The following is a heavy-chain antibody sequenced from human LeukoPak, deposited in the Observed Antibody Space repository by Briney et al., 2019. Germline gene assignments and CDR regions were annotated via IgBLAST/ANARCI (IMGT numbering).Heavy chain of an antibody. CDR1: GFTFSSYG. CDR3: ARGDALNGYNYGLLNY. Sequence: GGSLRLSCAASGFTFSSYGMHWVRQAPGKGLEWVAVIWYDGSNKYYADSVKGRFTISRDNSKNTLYLQMNSPRAEDTAVYYCARGDALNGYNYGLLNYWGQGTLVTVSS. V-gene: IGHV3-33*01. D-gene: IGHD5-24*01. J-gene: IGHJ4*02. CDR2: IWYDGSNK.